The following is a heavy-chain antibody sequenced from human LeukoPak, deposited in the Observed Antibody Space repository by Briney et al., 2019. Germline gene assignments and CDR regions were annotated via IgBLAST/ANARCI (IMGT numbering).Heavy chain of an antibody. J-gene: IGHJ5*02. CDR1: GYTFTSYG. CDR2: ISAYNGNT. V-gene: IGHV1-18*01. D-gene: IGHD2-2*01. CDR3: ARVFVLPLLGYCSSTSCPGAWFDP. Sequence: GASVKVSCKASGYTFTSYGISWVRQAPGQGLERMGWISAYNGNTNYAQKLQGRVTMTTDTSTSTAYMELRSLRSDDTAVYYCARVFVLPLLGYCSSTSCPGAWFDPWGQGTLVTVPS.